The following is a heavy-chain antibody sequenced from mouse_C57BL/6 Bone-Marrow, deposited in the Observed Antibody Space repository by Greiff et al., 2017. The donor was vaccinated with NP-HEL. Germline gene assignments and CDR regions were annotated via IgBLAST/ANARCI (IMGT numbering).Heavy chain of an antibody. CDR2: ISNGGGST. D-gene: IGHD2-3*01. CDR3: ARHKDDGYYWFAY. Sequence: DVKLQESGGGLVQPGGSLKLSCAASGFTFSDYYMYWVRQTPEKRLEWVAYISNGGGSTYYPDTVKGRFTISRDNAKNTLYLQMSRLKSEDTAMYYCARHKDDGYYWFAYWGQGTLVTVSS. V-gene: IGHV5-12*01. J-gene: IGHJ3*01. CDR1: GFTFSDYY.